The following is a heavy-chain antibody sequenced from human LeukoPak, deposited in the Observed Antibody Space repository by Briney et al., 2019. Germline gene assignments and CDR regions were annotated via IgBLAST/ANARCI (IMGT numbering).Heavy chain of an antibody. CDR1: GFTFSSYA. Sequence: GGSLRLSCAASGFTFSSYAMHWARQAPGKGLEWVAVISYDGSNKYYADSVKGRFTISRDNSKNTLYLQMNSLRAEDTAVYYCARGQDIVVVPYGMDVWGQGTTVTVSS. CDR3: ARGQDIVVVPYGMDV. J-gene: IGHJ6*02. V-gene: IGHV3-30-3*01. D-gene: IGHD2-2*01. CDR2: ISYDGSNK.